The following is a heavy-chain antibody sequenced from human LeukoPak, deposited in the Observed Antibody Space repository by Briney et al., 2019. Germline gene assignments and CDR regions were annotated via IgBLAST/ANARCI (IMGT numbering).Heavy chain of an antibody. CDR3: ARVWGYGNWYFDY. CDR2: IGIGRRYI. Sequence: GGSLRLACAAAGFTFGSDSMNWVRQAPGKGLGWASSIGIGRRYIYYADSVKGRLTISRDNAKNSMYLKMNSLRAEDTAVYYCARVWGYGNWYFDYWGQGTLVTVSS. V-gene: IGHV3-21*01. CDR1: GFTFGSDS. D-gene: IGHD3-16*01. J-gene: IGHJ4*02.